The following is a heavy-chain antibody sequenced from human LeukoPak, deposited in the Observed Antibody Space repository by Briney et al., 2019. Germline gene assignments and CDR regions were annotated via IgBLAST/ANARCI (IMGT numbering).Heavy chain of an antibody. CDR2: INPRSGGT. J-gene: IGHJ4*02. CDR1: GYTFTGYY. D-gene: IGHD3-22*01. Sequence: ASVKVSCKASGYTFTGYYIHWVRQAPGQGLEWMGWINPRSGGTNYAQKFQGRVTMTRDTSISTAYMELSRLRSDDTAVYYCARTYCYDCSDYYYFDYWGQGTLVTVSS. V-gene: IGHV1-2*02. CDR3: ARTYCYDCSDYYYFDY.